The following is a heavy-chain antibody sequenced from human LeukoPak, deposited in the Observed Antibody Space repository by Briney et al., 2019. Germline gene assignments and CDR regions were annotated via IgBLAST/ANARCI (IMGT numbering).Heavy chain of an antibody. CDR2: ISYDGSNK. CDR1: GFTFSSYA. D-gene: IGHD3-3*01. Sequence: GGSLRLSCAASGFTFSSYAMHWVRQAPGKGLEWVAVISYDGSNKYYADSVKRRFTISRDNSKNTLYLQMNSLRAEDTAVYYCARDLWSGYWEISGPTDYWGQGTLVTVSS. CDR3: ARDLWSGYWEISGPTDY. V-gene: IGHV3-30*01. J-gene: IGHJ4*02.